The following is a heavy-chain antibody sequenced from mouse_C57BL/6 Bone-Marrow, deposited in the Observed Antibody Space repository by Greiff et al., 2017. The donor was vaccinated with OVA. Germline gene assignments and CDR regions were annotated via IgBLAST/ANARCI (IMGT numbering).Heavy chain of an antibody. CDR1: GFNINDDY. V-gene: IGHV14-4*01. J-gene: IGHJ2*01. CDR2: IDPENVDT. Sequence: EVQLQQSGAELVRPGASVKLSCTASGFNINDDYMHWVKQRPDQGLEWIGWIDPENVDTEYASKFQGKATITADTSSNTAYLQLSSLTSEDTAVYYCTTGGLDYWGQGTTLTVSS. CDR3: TTGGLDY.